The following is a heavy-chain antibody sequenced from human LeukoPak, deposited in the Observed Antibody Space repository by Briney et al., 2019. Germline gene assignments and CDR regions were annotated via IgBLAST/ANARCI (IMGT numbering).Heavy chain of an antibody. J-gene: IGHJ4*02. CDR1: GFIFSSYA. Sequence: PGGSLRLSRAASGFIFSSYAMGWVRQAPGKGLEWVSTISGSGGSTYYADSVKGRFTISRDNSKNTVYLQMNSLRAEDTAVYYCAKDRSCTNDVCHGDFDYWGQGTLVTVSS. CDR2: ISGSGGST. D-gene: IGHD2-8*01. CDR3: AKDRSCTNDVCHGDFDY. V-gene: IGHV3-23*01.